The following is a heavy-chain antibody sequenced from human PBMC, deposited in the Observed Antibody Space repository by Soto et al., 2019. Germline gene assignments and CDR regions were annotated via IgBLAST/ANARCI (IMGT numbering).Heavy chain of an antibody. V-gene: IGHV4-39*01. D-gene: IGHD6-6*01. CDR3: ARLGKHSSSFDP. CDR2: IYYSGTT. J-gene: IGHJ5*02. CDR1: GGSISSSSYY. Sequence: QLQLQESGPGLVKPSETLSLTCTVSGGSISSSSYYWGWIRQPPGKGLEWIGSIYYSGTTYYSPSLKSRVTISVDTSKNQFSLNLSSVTAADTALYYCARLGKHSSSFDPWGQGTLVTVSS.